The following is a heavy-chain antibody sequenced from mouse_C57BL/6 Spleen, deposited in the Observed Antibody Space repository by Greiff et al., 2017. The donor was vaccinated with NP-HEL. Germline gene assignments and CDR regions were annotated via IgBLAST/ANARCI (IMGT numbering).Heavy chain of an antibody. CDR1: GFTFSSYG. D-gene: IGHD1-1*01. Sequence: EVKVVESGGDLVKPGGSLKLSCAASGFTFSSYGMSWVRQTPDKRLEWVATISSGGSYTYYPDSVKGRFTISRDNAKNTLYLQMSSLKSEDTAMYYCARRGTTVVENYFDYWGQGTTLTVSS. CDR2: ISSGGSYT. J-gene: IGHJ2*01. CDR3: ARRGTTVVENYFDY. V-gene: IGHV5-6*02.